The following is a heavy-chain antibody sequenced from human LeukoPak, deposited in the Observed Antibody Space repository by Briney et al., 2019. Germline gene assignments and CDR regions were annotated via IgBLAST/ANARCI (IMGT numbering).Heavy chain of an antibody. CDR1: GFTFSSYA. J-gene: IGHJ4*02. CDR2: ISYDGSNK. D-gene: IGHD6-19*01. Sequence: GGSLRLSCAVSGFTFSSYAMHWVRQAPGKGLEWVAVISYDGSNKYYADSVKGRFTISRDNSKNTLYLQMNSLRAEDTAVYYCARSHSSGWYYFDYWGQGTLVTVSS. V-gene: IGHV3-30-3*01. CDR3: ARSHSSGWYYFDY.